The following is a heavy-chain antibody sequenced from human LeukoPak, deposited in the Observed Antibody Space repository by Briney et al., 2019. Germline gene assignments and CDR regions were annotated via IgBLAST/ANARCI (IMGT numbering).Heavy chain of an antibody. CDR3: AQGTGGDAFDI. J-gene: IGHJ3*02. CDR2: IYYSGST. Sequence: SETLSLTCTVSGGSISSSSYYWGWIRQPPGKGLEWIGSIYYSGSTYYNPSLKSRVTISVDTSKNQFSLKLSSVTAADTAVYYCAQGTGGDAFDIWGQGTMVTVSS. CDR1: GGSISSSSYY. V-gene: IGHV4-39*01. D-gene: IGHD1/OR15-1a*01.